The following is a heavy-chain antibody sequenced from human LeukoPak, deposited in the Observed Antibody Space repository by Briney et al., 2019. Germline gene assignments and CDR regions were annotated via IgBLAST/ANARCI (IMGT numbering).Heavy chain of an antibody. D-gene: IGHD2-15*01. CDR1: GGSISNGNYY. CDR2: VYYSGST. J-gene: IGHJ4*02. Sequence: PSQTLSLTCTVSGGSISNGNYYWSWIRQHPGKGLEWIGYVYYSGSTYYNPSLKSRVTISVDTSKNQFSLKLSSVTAADTAVYYCARVGSGTVPFDSWGQGTPVTVSS. CDR3: ARVGSGTVPFDS. V-gene: IGHV4-31*03.